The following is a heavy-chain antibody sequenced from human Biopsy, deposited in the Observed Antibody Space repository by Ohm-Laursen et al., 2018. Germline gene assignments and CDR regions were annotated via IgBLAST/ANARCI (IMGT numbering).Heavy chain of an antibody. CDR3: TRGGYYYDSLAYYYWFDP. CDR2: INAKTGDT. Sequence: GESLKISCKASGYTFTSYHVHWVRQAPGQGLEWMGWINAKTGDTNYAQKFQGRVTMTRDTSISTAYVDLSSLRSDDTAVYYCTRGGYYYDSLAYYYWFDPWGQGTLVTVSS. J-gene: IGHJ5*02. D-gene: IGHD3-22*01. CDR1: GYTFTSYH. V-gene: IGHV1-2*02.